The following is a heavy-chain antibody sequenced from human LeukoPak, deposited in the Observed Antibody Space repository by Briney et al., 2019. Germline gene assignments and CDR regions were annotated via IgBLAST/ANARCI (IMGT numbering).Heavy chain of an antibody. Sequence: GGSLRLSCAASGITFSDYYMSWIRQAPGKGLEWVSYISSSGSTIYYADSVKGRFTISRDNAKNSLYLQMNSLRAEDTAVYYCARVGGYSSGWYPGESYYYYGMDVWGQGTTVTVSS. CDR3: ARVGGYSSGWYPGESYYYYGMDV. CDR1: GITFSDYY. D-gene: IGHD6-19*01. CDR2: ISSSGSTI. J-gene: IGHJ6*02. V-gene: IGHV3-11*01.